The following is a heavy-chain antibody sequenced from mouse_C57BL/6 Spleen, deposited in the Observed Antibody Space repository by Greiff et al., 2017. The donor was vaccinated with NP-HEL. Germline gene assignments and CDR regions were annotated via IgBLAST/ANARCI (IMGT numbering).Heavy chain of an antibody. CDR1: GYTFTSYT. J-gene: IGHJ2*01. Sequence: QVQLQQSGAELARPGASVKMSCKASGYTFTSYTMHWVKQRPGQGLEWIGYINPSSGYTKYNQKFKDKATLTADKSSSTAYMQLSSLTSEDSAVYYCARSGGLRDYFDYWGQGTTLTVSS. V-gene: IGHV1-4*01. CDR2: INPSSGYT. CDR3: ARSGGLRDYFDY. D-gene: IGHD1-1*01.